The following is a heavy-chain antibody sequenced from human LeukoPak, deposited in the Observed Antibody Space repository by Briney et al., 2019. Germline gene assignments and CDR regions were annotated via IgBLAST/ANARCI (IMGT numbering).Heavy chain of an antibody. CDR2: VYRSGST. V-gene: IGHV4-38-2*02. Sequence: SETLSLTCTVSNYSISSGYYWGWIRQPPGKGLEWIASVYRSGSTYYKSSLKSRVRISVDTSKNQFSLHLTSVTAADTAVYYCARSNYYDTNGYYSLDYWGQGTLVTVSS. CDR1: NYSISSGYY. D-gene: IGHD3-22*01. J-gene: IGHJ4*02. CDR3: ARSNYYDTNGYYSLDY.